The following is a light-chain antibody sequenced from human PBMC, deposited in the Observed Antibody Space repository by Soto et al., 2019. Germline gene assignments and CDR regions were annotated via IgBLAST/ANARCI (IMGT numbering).Light chain of an antibody. CDR3: QQYSASPIS. V-gene: IGKV3-20*01. CDR2: GGS. Sequence: EVVLTQSPGTLSLSPGERVTLSCRASQSVSSSYLTWYQQRPGQAPRLVIYGGSRRATGIPDRFSGSGSGTDFTLTISRLEPEDFAVYYCQQYSASPISFGQGTRLEIK. J-gene: IGKJ5*01. CDR1: QSVSSSY.